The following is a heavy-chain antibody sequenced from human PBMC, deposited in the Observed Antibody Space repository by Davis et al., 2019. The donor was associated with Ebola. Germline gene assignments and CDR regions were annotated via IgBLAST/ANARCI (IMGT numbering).Heavy chain of an antibody. Sequence: GESLKISCAASGFTFTSYSMTWVRQAPGKGLEWVSGISGSGSTYYADSVKGRFTFSRDNSKNTLYLQMNSLRAEDTAVYYCTQVGYSLPNNWFDPWGQGTLVTVSS. D-gene: IGHD5-18*01. J-gene: IGHJ5*02. CDR2: ISGSGST. CDR3: TQVGYSLPNNWFDP. CDR1: GFTFTSYS. V-gene: IGHV3-23*01.